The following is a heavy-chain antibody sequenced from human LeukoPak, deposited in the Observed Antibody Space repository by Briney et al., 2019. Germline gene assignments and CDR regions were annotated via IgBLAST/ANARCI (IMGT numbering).Heavy chain of an antibody. CDR3: ARGQNRYCSGGSCYAAPFYYYYYMDV. CDR1: GYTFTSYY. D-gene: IGHD2-15*01. Sequence: ASVKVSCKASGYTFTSYYIHWVRQAPGQGLEWMGIINPSGGSTTYAQKFQGRVTMTRDMYTRTVYMELSSLRPEDTAVYYCARGQNRYCSGGSCYAAPFYYYYYMDVWGKGTTVTVSS. V-gene: IGHV1-46*01. CDR2: INPSGGST. J-gene: IGHJ6*03.